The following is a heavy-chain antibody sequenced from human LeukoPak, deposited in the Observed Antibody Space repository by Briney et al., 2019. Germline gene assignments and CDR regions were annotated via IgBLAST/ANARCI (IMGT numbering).Heavy chain of an antibody. V-gene: IGHV5-51*01. CDR3: ARGRWSVATKWFDP. CDR2: IYPGESET. CDR1: GHTFTDYW. J-gene: IGHJ5*02. D-gene: IGHD4-23*01. Sequence: GESLKISCKASGHTFTDYWVAWVRQMPGKGLEWMGLIYPGESETRYNPSFQGHVTMSVDNSINTAYLQWSSLQASDAAIYYCARGRWSVATKWFDPWGQGTLVTVSA.